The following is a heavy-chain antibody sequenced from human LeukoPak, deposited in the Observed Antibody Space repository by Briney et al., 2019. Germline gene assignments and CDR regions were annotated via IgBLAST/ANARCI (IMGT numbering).Heavy chain of an antibody. D-gene: IGHD3-9*01. V-gene: IGHV3-23*01. CDR2: ISGSGSST. CDR1: GFAFSSYA. CDR3: AKVRYFDWLSPFNWFDP. J-gene: IGHJ5*02. Sequence: GGSLRLSCAASGFAFSSYAMNWVRQAPGKGLEWVSGISGSGSSTDYADSVKGRFTISRDNSKNTLYLQMNSLRAEDSAVYYCAKVRYFDWLSPFNWFDPWGQGTLVTVSS.